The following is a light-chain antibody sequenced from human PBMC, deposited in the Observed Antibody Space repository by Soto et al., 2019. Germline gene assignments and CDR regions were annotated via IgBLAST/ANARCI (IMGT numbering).Light chain of an antibody. J-gene: IGLJ3*02. CDR2: EDT. CDR3: QSYDSSSHWV. V-gene: IGLV6-57*02. CDR1: SGSIASNY. Sequence: NFMLTQPHSVSESPGKTVTISCTVSSGSIASNYVQWYQQRPGRAPTTVIYEDTQRPSGVPDRFSGSIDSSSNSASLTISGLKTEDEAHYYCQSYDSSSHWVFGGGTKLTVL.